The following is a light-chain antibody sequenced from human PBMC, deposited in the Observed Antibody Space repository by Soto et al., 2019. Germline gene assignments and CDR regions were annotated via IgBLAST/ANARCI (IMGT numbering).Light chain of an antibody. V-gene: IGKV3D-15*01. CDR3: QQYPQWPIT. CDR2: GIS. J-gene: IGKJ5*01. Sequence: EVVMTQSPATLSVSPGEGATLSCRASQSVNSNYLAWYQQKPGQAPRLLIYGISTRATGIPDRFSASGSGTEFTLTIRSLPPEAFAVYYCQQYPQWPITFGQGTPLEIK. CDR1: QSVNSN.